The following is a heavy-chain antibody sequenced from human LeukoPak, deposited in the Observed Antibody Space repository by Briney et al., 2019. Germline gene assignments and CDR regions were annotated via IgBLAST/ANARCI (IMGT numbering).Heavy chain of an antibody. CDR1: SGSISSGSYY. CDR2: IYTSGST. CDR3: ARELRYYGSGSYLGIDY. D-gene: IGHD3-10*01. Sequence: SQTLSLTCTVSSGSISSGSYYWSWIRQPAGKGLEWIGRIYTSGSTNYNPSLKSRVTISVDTSKNQFSLKLSSVTAADTAVYYCARELRYYGSGSYLGIDYWGQGTLVTVSS. V-gene: IGHV4-61*02. J-gene: IGHJ4*02.